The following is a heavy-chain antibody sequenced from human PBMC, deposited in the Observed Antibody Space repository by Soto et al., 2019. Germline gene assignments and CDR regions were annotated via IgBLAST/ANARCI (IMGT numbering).Heavy chain of an antibody. CDR1: GGTFSSYA. V-gene: IGHV1-69*13. CDR3: ARGGITMTGADAFDI. Sequence: SVKVSCKASGGTFSSYAISWVRQAPGQGLEWMGGIIPIFGTANYAQKFQGRVTITADESTSTAYMELSSLRSEDTAVYYCARGGITMTGADAFDIWGQGTMVTVSS. CDR2: IIPIFGTA. J-gene: IGHJ3*02. D-gene: IGHD3-22*01.